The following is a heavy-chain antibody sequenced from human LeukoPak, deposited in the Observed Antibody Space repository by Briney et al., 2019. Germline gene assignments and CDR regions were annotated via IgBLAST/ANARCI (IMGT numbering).Heavy chain of an antibody. V-gene: IGHV3-23*01. Sequence: QPGGSLRLSCAASGFSFEDYAMHWVRQTPGKGLEWVSAISGSGGSTYYADSVKGRFTISRDNSKNTLYLQMNSLRAEDTAVYYCAKDSTYYYDSSGYYLYWGQGTLVTVSS. J-gene: IGHJ4*02. CDR2: ISGSGGST. CDR1: GFSFEDYA. CDR3: AKDSTYYYDSSGYYLY. D-gene: IGHD3-22*01.